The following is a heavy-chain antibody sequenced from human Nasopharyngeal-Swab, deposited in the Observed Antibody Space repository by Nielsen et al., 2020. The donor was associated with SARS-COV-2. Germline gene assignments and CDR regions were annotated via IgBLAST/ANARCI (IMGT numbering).Heavy chain of an antibody. V-gene: IGHV4-59*13. D-gene: IGHD6-13*01. CDR3: ARVVSSSRGDYYYGMDV. J-gene: IGHJ6*02. Sequence: SETLSLTCTASGGSISSYYWSWIRQPPGKGLEWIGYIYYSGSTNYNPSLKSRVTISVDTSKNQFSLKLSSVTAADTAVYYCARVVSSSRGDYYYGMDVWGQGTTVTVSS. CDR2: IYYSGST. CDR1: GGSISSYY.